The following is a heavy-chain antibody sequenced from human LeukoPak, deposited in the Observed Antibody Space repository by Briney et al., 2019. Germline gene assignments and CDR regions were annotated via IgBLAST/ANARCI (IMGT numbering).Heavy chain of an antibody. CDR2: ISGSGGST. J-gene: IGHJ4*02. D-gene: IGHD3-10*01. CDR3: ARVMVRGLKATDY. CDR1: GFTFSSYA. V-gene: IGHV3-23*01. Sequence: GGSLRLSCAASGFTFSSYAMSWVRQAPGKGLEWVSAISGSGGSTYYADSVKGRFTISRDNAKNSLYLQMNSLRAEDTAVYYCARVMVRGLKATDYWGQGTLVTVSS.